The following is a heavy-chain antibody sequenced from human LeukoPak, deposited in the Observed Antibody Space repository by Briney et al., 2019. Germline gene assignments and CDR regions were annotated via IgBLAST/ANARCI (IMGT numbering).Heavy chain of an antibody. J-gene: IGHJ4*02. CDR2: ISSSGNTI. CDR1: GFTFSSYG. CDR3: ARDKNYYDSSGRRKVTDY. D-gene: IGHD3-22*01. Sequence: PGGSLRLSCAASGFTFSSYGMHWVRQAPGKGLEWVSYISSSGNTIYYADSVKGRFTISRDNAKNSLYLQMNSLRAEDTAIYYCARDKNYYDSSGRRKVTDYWGQGTLVTVSS. V-gene: IGHV3-48*04.